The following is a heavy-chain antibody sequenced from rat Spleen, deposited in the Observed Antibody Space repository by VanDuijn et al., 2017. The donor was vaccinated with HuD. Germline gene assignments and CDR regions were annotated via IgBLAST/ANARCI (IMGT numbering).Heavy chain of an antibody. Sequence: EVKLVESGGGLVQPGRSLKLSCAASGFNFNDYWMGWVRQAPGKGLEWIGGINKDSSTINYTPSLKDKFTISRDNAQNTLYLQMSKLGSEDTAIYYCARRARGQLLMDAWGQGASVTVSS. CDR1: GFNFNDYW. J-gene: IGHJ4*01. V-gene: IGHV4-2*01. CDR3: ARRARGQLLMDA. D-gene: IGHD1-2*01. CDR2: INKDSSTI.